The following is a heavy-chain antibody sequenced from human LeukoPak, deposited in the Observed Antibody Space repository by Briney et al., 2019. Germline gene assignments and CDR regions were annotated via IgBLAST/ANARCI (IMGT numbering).Heavy chain of an antibody. Sequence: SETLSLTCAVYSGSFNGYYWSWIRQPPGKGLEWIGEINHSGNTNYNPSLKSRVTMSVDTSKNQFSLKLSSVTAADPAVYYCARMTSGAFDMWGQGTMVTVSS. J-gene: IGHJ3*02. CDR3: ARMTSGAFDM. V-gene: IGHV4-34*01. CDR1: SGSFNGYY. CDR2: INHSGNT.